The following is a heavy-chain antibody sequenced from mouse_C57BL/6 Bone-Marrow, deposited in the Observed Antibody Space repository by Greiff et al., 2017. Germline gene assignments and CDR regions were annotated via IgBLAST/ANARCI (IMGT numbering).Heavy chain of an antibody. J-gene: IGHJ2*01. CDR1: GYSITSGYY. D-gene: IGHD1-1*01. Sequence: DVLLQESGPGLVKPSQSLSLTCSVTGYSITSGYYWNWIRPFPRNTLEWTGYISYDGSNHYTPSLKTRISITRDTSKNQFFLKLNSLTTEDTATYYCARAATVVDFDYWGQGTTLTVSS. CDR3: ARAATVVDFDY. V-gene: IGHV3-6*01. CDR2: ISYDGSN.